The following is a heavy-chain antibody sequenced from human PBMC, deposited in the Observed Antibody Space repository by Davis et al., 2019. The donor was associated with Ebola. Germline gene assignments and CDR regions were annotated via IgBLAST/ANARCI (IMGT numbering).Heavy chain of an antibody. D-gene: IGHD1-26*01. CDR2: ISDYNGNT. V-gene: IGHV1-18*01. CDR3: AREAGATTRLYDS. CDR1: SYTFTSYG. J-gene: IGHJ5*01. Sequence: ASVTVSCKASSYTFTSYGISWVRQAPGQGLEWMGWISDYNGNTNYGQKLQGRVTMTKDTSRSTAYMELRSLGSDDTAVYYCAREAGATTRLYDSWGKGTLVTVSS.